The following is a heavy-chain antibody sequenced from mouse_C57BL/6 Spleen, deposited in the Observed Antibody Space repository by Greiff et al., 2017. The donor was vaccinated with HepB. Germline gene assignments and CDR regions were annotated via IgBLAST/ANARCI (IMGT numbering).Heavy chain of an antibody. Sequence: VKLQQPGAELVKPGASVKVSCKASGYTFTSYWMHWVKQRPGQGLEWIGRFHTSDSDTNCNQKFKGKATLTVDKSSSTAYMQLISLTAEDSAVYYSAILTGTDYAMDYWGQGTSVTVSS. D-gene: IGHD4-1*01. CDR1: GYTFTSYW. J-gene: IGHJ4*01. CDR2: FHTSDSDT. V-gene: IGHV1-74*01. CDR3: AILTGTDYAMDY.